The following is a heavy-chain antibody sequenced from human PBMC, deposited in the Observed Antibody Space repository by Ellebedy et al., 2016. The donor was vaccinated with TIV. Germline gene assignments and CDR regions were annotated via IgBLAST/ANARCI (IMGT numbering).Heavy chain of an antibody. CDR1: GFTFSSYS. Sequence: GGSLRLSCAASGFTFSSYSMNWVRQAPGKGLEWVSSISSSSSYIYYADSVKGRFTISRDNAKNSLYLQMNSLRAEDTAVYYCARGMVRGVITTHYYYGMDVWGQGTTVTVSS. CDR3: ARGMVRGVITTHYYYGMDV. CDR2: ISSSSSYI. V-gene: IGHV3-21*01. D-gene: IGHD3-10*01. J-gene: IGHJ6*02.